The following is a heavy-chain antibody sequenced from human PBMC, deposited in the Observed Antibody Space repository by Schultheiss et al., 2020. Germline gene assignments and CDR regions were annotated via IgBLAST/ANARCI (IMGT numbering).Heavy chain of an antibody. CDR1: GYTFTSYY. CDR2: IIPILGIA. J-gene: IGHJ6*02. D-gene: IGHD4-11*01. Sequence: SVKVSCKASGYTFTSYYMHWVRQAPGQGLEWMGRIIPILGIANYAQKFQGRVTITADKSTSTAYMELSSLRSEDTAVYYCARDPVTTGNYYYYGMDVWGQGTTVTVSS. V-gene: IGHV1-69*04. CDR3: ARDPVTTGNYYYYGMDV.